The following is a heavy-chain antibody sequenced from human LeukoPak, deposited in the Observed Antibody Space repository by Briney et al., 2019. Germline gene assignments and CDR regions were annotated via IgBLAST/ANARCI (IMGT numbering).Heavy chain of an antibody. J-gene: IGHJ4*02. CDR1: GGSISSGSYY. CDR2: IYTSGST. Sequence: SETLSLTCTVSGGSISSGSYYWSWIRQPAGKGLEWIGRIYTSGSTNYNPSLKSRVTISVDTSKNQFSLKLSSVTAADTAVYYCARGSSSPLDYWAQGTLVTVSS. CDR3: ARGSSSPLDY. D-gene: IGHD6-6*01. V-gene: IGHV4-61*02.